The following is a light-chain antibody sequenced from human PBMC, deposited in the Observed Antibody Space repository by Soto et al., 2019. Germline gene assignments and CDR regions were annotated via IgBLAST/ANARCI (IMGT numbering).Light chain of an antibody. CDR3: QQYNSYRIT. J-gene: IGKJ5*01. V-gene: IGKV1-5*01. CDR2: DAS. Sequence: DIQITQFPSTLCASVGGRDTNPCRASQSISSWLAWYQQKPGKAPKLLIYDASSLESGVPSRFSGSGSGTEFTLTISSLQPDDFATYYCQQYNSYRITFGQGTRLEIK. CDR1: QSISSW.